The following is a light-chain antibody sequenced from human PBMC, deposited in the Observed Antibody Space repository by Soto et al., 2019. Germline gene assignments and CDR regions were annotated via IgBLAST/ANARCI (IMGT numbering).Light chain of an antibody. Sequence: QSVLTQPASVSGSPGQSITISCTGTSSDVGSYNLVSWYQHHSGKAPKLMVYEGSKRPSGVSNRFSGSKSGNTASLTISGLQAEDEADYYCCSYAGSSTYVFGTGTKATVL. CDR2: EGS. CDR3: CSYAGSSTYV. CDR1: SSDVGSYNL. V-gene: IGLV2-23*01. J-gene: IGLJ1*01.